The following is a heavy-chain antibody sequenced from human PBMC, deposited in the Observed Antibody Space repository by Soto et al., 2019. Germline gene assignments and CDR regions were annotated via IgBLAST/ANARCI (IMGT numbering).Heavy chain of an antibody. CDR2: ISSSGDIP. CDR3: AKVNSIVGDGDHDY. V-gene: IGHV3-23*01. Sequence: EVXXLXSXGGLXQPGGSLXXXCAASGFTFTTYAMSWVRQPPGKGLXWVSGISSSGDIPYYADSVKGRFTISRDXSKXXXXXXXXSLRAEDTALYYCAKVNSIVGDGDHDYWGQGTLVSVSS. J-gene: IGHJ4*02. CDR1: GFTFTTYA. D-gene: IGHD4-17*01.